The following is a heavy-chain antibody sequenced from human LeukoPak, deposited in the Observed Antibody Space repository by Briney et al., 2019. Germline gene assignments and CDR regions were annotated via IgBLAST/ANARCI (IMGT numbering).Heavy chain of an antibody. CDR3: ARDGPLYYYDSSGYYYYFDY. J-gene: IGHJ4*02. D-gene: IGHD3-22*01. Sequence: ASVKVSCKASGGTFSSYAISWVRQAPGQGLEWMGRIIPILGIANYAQKFQGRVTITADKSTSTAYMELSSLRSEDTAVYYCARDGPLYYYDSSGYYYYFDYWGQGTLVTVSP. CDR1: GGTFSSYA. CDR2: IIPILGIA. V-gene: IGHV1-69*04.